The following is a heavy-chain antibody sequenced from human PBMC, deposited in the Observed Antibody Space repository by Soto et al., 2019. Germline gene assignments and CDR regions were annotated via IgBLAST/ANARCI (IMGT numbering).Heavy chain of an antibody. CDR1: GYTFTSYY. CDR2: INPSGGST. CDR3: ARAVGGSSDSYYYYGMDV. D-gene: IGHD6-6*01. Sequence: QVQLVQSGAEVKKPGASVKVSCKASGYTFTSYYMHWVRQAPGQGLEWMGIINPSGGSTSYAQKXTGVVTMTRDXXTXTXXMELSSLRSEDTAVYYCARAVGGSSDSYYYYGMDVWGQGTTVTVSS. J-gene: IGHJ6*02. V-gene: IGHV1-46*01.